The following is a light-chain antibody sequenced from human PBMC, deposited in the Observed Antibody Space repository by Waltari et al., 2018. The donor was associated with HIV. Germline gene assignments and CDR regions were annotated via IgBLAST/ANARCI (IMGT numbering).Light chain of an antibody. CDR2: KDT. J-gene: IGLJ1*01. CDR3: QSADNSDTYYV. V-gene: IGLV3-25*03. Sequence: SYELPQPPSISVSPGQTARITCSGESLADHYLYWYQQKPGQAPLLVMYKDTARPSGIPERFFGSTSGTTVTLTIDGVQAEDEADYYCQSADNSDTYYVFGSGTKVTVL. CDR1: SLADHY.